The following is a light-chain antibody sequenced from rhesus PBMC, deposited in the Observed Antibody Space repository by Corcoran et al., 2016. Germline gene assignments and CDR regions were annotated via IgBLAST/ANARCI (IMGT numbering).Light chain of an antibody. V-gene: IGKV1-32*01. CDR1: QDINSY. CDR3: QQYNSLPFT. Sequence: DTQMTQSPSSLSGSVGDRVTITCRASQDINSYLNWYQQRPGKATKLLIYNANRLESGVPSRFSGSGSGTEFTLTISSLQPDDFATYFCQQYNSLPFTFGPGTKLDI. CDR2: NAN. J-gene: IGKJ3*01.